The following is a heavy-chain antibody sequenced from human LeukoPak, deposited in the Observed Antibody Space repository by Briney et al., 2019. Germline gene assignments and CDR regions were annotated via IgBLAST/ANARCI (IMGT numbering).Heavy chain of an antibody. J-gene: IGHJ4*02. CDR1: GGSISSGDYY. CDR2: VYYSGST. D-gene: IGHD3-3*01. Sequence: SETLSLTCTVTGGSISSGDYYWSWIRQPPGKGLEWIGYVYYSGSTYYNPSLKSRVTISVDTSKNQFSLELSSVTAADTAVYYCARGITIFGVVPHFDYWGQGTLVTVSS. V-gene: IGHV4-30-4*08. CDR3: ARGITIFGVVPHFDY.